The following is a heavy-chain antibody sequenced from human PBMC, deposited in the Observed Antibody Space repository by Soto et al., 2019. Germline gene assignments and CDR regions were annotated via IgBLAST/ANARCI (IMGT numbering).Heavy chain of an antibody. CDR2: SSPRGDTI. D-gene: IGHD3-9*01. CDR1: GFSLANYP. Sequence: GGSLRLSCVASGFSLANYPMNWVRQTPGKGLEWISYSSPRGDTIYYADSVEGRFTISRDNARNSLSLHMSSLRDEDSALYYCAKGPHNNFGWPYYFGSWGQGVPVTVSS. V-gene: IGHV3-48*02. J-gene: IGHJ4*02. CDR3: AKGPHNNFGWPYYFGS.